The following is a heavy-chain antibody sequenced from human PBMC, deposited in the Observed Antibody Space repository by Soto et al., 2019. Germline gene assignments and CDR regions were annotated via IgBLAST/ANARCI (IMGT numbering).Heavy chain of an antibody. Sequence: GESLKISCKGSGYSLTSYWIGWVRQMPGKGLEWMGIIYPGDSDTRYSPSFQGQVTISADKSISTAYLQWSSLKASDTAMYYCATDSSSWYYGMDVWGQGTTVTVSS. D-gene: IGHD6-13*01. V-gene: IGHV5-51*01. CDR1: GYSLTSYW. CDR2: IYPGDSDT. J-gene: IGHJ6*02. CDR3: ATDSSSWYYGMDV.